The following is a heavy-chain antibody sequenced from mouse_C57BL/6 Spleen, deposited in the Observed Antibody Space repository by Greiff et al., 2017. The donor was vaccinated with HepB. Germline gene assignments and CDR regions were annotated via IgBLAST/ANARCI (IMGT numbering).Heavy chain of an antibody. J-gene: IGHJ2*01. CDR2: INPSSGYT. CDR1: GYTFTSYT. CDR3: ARSLNWEFDY. D-gene: IGHD4-1*02. Sequence: VQLQESGAELARPGASVKMSCKASGYTFTSYTMHWVKQRPGQGLEWIGYINPSSGYTKYNQKFKDKATLTADKSSSTAYMQLSSLTSEDSAVYYCARSLNWEFDYWGQGTTLTVSS. V-gene: IGHV1-4*01.